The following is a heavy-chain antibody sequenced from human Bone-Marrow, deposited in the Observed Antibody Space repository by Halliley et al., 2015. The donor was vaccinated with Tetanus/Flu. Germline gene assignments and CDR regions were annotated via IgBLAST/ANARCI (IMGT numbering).Heavy chain of an antibody. CDR3: ARAGILTGFGPSGLDV. D-gene: IGHD3-9*01. J-gene: IGHJ6*02. CDR2: FYSGTP. Sequence: SLFYSGTPYYADSVKGRFTISRDEAKNIFYLQMNNLRADDTAVYFCARAGILTGFGPSGLDVWGQGTTVTVSS. V-gene: IGHV3-53*01.